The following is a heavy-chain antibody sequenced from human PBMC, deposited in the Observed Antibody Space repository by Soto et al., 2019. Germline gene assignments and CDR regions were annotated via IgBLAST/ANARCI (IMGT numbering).Heavy chain of an antibody. J-gene: IGHJ5*02. CDR1: GGSFSGYY. CDR3: ARGGARGTAKQANWFDP. D-gene: IGHD5-18*01. CDR2: INHSGST. V-gene: IGHV4-34*01. Sequence: SETLSLTCAVYGGSFSGYYWSWIRQPPGKGLEWIGEINHSGSTNYNPSLKSRVAISVDTSKNQFSLKLSSVTAADTAVYYCARGGARGTAKQANWFDPWGQGTLVTVSS.